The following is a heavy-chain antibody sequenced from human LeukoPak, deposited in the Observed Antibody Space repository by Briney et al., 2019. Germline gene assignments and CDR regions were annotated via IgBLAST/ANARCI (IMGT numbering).Heavy chain of an antibody. V-gene: IGHV3-13*04. Sequence: GGSLRLSCAASGFTFSSYDMHWVRQATGKGLEWVSAIGTAGDTYYPGSVKGRFTISRENAKNSLYLQMNSLRAGDTAVYYCARGDYGDPKAYYYGMDVWGQGTTVTVSS. CDR2: IGTAGDT. CDR3: ARGDYGDPKAYYYGMDV. D-gene: IGHD4-17*01. CDR1: GFTFSSYD. J-gene: IGHJ6*02.